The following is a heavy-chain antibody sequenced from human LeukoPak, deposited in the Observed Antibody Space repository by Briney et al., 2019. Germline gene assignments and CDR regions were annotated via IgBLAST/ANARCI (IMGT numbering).Heavy chain of an antibody. CDR3: ARGRRGGYSYGLNWFDP. V-gene: IGHV4-34*01. CDR2: INHSGST. Sequence: TSETLSLLCAVYGGSFSGYYWIWIRRSPGKGLEWLGEINHSGSTNYNPSLKSRVTISVDPSKNQFSLKLSSVTAADTAVYYCARGRRGGYSYGLNWFDPWGQGTLVTVSS. D-gene: IGHD5-18*01. J-gene: IGHJ5*02. CDR1: GGSFSGYY.